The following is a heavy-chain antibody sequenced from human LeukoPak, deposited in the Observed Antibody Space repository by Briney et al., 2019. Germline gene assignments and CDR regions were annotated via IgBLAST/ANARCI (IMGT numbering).Heavy chain of an antibody. J-gene: IGHJ4*02. D-gene: IGHD2-2*01. CDR2: INHSGST. Sequence: PSETLSLTCAVYGGSFSGYYWSWIRQPPGKGLEWIGEINHSGSTNYNPSLKSRVTLSVDTSKNQFSLKLSSVTAADTAVYYCARVEDSIVVVPAAATFDYWGQGTLVTVSS. V-gene: IGHV4-34*01. CDR3: ARVEDSIVVVPAAATFDY. CDR1: GGSFSGYY.